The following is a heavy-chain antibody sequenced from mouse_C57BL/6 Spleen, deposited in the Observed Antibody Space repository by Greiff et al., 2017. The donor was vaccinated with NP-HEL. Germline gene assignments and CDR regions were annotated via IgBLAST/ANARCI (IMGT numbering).Heavy chain of an antibody. CDR3: ARGCSTVVGNAMDY. CDR2: ISYDGSN. V-gene: IGHV3-6*01. J-gene: IGHJ4*01. Sequence: DVQLQESGPGLVKPSQSLSLTCSVTGYSITSGYYWNWIRQFPGNKLEWMGYISYDGSNNYKPSLKNRISITRDTSKNQFFLKLNSVTTEDTATYYCARGCSTVVGNAMDYWGQGTSVTVSS. D-gene: IGHD1-1*01. CDR1: GYSITSGYY.